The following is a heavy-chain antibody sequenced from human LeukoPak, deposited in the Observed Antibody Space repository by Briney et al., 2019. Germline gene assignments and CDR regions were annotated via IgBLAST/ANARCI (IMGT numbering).Heavy chain of an antibody. Sequence: GGSLRLSCAASGFTFSSYGMHWVRQAPGKGLEWVAFIRYDGSNKYYADSVKGRFTISRDNSKNTLYLQMNSLRAEDTAVYYCAEDPGYCSSTSCYPGYWGQGTLVTVSS. D-gene: IGHD2-2*01. V-gene: IGHV3-30*02. CDR2: IRYDGSNK. J-gene: IGHJ4*02. CDR1: GFTFSSYG. CDR3: AEDPGYCSSTSCYPGY.